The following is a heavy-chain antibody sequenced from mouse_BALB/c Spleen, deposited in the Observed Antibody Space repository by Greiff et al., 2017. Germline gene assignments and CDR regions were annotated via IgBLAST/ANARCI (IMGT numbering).Heavy chain of an antibody. Sequence: QVQLQQPGAELVKPGASVKLSCKASGYTFTSYWMHWVKQRPGQGLEWIGEINPSNGRTNYNEKFKSKATLTVDKSSSTAYMQLSSLTSEDSAVYYCARGRSYCGSRGDAMDDWGQGTSVTVSS. CDR2: INPSNGRT. D-gene: IGHD1-1*01. CDR1: GYTFTSYW. CDR3: ARGRSYCGSRGDAMDD. V-gene: IGHV1S81*02. J-gene: IGHJ4*01.